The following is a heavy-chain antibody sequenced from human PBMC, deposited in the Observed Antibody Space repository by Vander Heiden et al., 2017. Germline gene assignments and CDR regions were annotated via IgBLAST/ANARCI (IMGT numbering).Heavy chain of an antibody. CDR1: GFAFSSYG. CDR3: ARGGALYSSSSGRYYYYGMDV. Sequence: QVQLVESGGGLVQPGRSLRLSCAASGFAFSSYGMHWVRQAPGKGLEWVAVIWYDGSNKYYADSVKGRFTISRDNSKNTLYLQMNSLRAEDTAVYYCARGGALYSSSSGRYYYYGMDVWGQGTTVTVSS. J-gene: IGHJ6*02. V-gene: IGHV3-33*01. CDR2: IWYDGSNK. D-gene: IGHD6-6*01.